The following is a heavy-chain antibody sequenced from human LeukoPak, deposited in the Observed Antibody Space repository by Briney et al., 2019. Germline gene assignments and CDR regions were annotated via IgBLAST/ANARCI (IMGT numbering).Heavy chain of an antibody. CDR2: ISSSGSTI. J-gene: IGHJ4*02. Sequence: QPGGSLRLSCAASGFTFSSYEMNWVRQAPGKGLEWVSYISSSGSTIYYADSVKGRFTISRDNAKNSLYLQMNSLRAEDTAVYYCARVPMITFGGVIVYTYYFDYWGQGTLVTVSS. V-gene: IGHV3-48*03. D-gene: IGHD3-16*02. CDR3: ARVPMITFGGVIVYTYYFDY. CDR1: GFTFSSYE.